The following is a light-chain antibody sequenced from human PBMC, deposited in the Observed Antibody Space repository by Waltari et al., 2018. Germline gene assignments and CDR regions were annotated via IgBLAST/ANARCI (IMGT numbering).Light chain of an antibody. Sequence: DIVMTQSPDSLAVSLGERAPITCKSSQSVLSSFNNKNYLAWFQQKPGHPPKLIINWASTRQAGVPDRFSGSGSETDFTLAISGLQGEDVAVYYCQQYYTAPLTFGGGTMVEIK. CDR1: QSVLSSFNNKNY. J-gene: IGKJ4*01. CDR3: QQYYTAPLT. CDR2: WAS. V-gene: IGKV4-1*01.